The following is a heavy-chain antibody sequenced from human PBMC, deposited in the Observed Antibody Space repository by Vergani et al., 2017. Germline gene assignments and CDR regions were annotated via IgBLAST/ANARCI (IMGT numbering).Heavy chain of an antibody. CDR3: APNPARPLWFGELGMVD. V-gene: IGHV4-39*01. CDR2: IYYSGST. J-gene: IGHJ4*02. CDR1: GGSISSSSYY. D-gene: IGHD3-10*01. Sequence: QLQLQESGPGLVKPSETLSLTCTVSGGSISSSSYYWGWIRQPPGKGLEWIGSIYYSGSTYYNPSLKSRVTISVDTSKNQFSLKLSSVTAADTAVYYCAPNPARPLWFGELGMVDWGQGTLVTVSS.